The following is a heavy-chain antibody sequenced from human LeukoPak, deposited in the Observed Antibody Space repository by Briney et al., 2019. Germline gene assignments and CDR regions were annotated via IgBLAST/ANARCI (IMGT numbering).Heavy chain of an antibody. CDR1: GFIFSDYH. Sequence: GGSLRLSCAASGFIFSDYHMSWIRQAPGKWLEWVSYISPGGDEVYFADSVKGRFTISRDNAKNSLFLQMSSLTAEDTAVYYCSGGRDIAVAGPGGYFDYWGQGSLVTVSS. J-gene: IGHJ4*02. V-gene: IGHV3-11*01. D-gene: IGHD6-19*01. CDR2: ISPGGDEV. CDR3: SGGRDIAVAGPGGYFDY.